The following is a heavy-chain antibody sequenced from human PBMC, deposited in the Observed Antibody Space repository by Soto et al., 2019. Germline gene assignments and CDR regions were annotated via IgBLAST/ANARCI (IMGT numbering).Heavy chain of an antibody. CDR1: GFIFSSYA. CDR2: ISHGGNEK. D-gene: IGHD3-10*01. J-gene: IGHJ6*01. Sequence: QVQLLESGGGVVQPGRSLRLSCAASGFIFSSYAMHWVRQAPGKGLEWVAVISHGGNEKYYADSVEGRFTISRDNSKNMVYLQMSGLRPEDTAVYYCAKVSSDRGYYYFAMDVW. V-gene: IGHV3-30*18. CDR3: AKVSSDRGYYYFAMDV.